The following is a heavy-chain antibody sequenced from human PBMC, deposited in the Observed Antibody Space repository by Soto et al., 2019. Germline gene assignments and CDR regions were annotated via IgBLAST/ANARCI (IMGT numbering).Heavy chain of an antibody. J-gene: IGHJ4*02. D-gene: IGHD2-21*01. Sequence: EVQLVESGGGLVKPGGSLTLSCAASGFSFGNVWMSWVRQAPGKGLEWVGRIKSKSVGGTTDYTAPVKGRFTISRDDSNDTQCHQTKSLKPEQTAVHYWTKYATQTFCDGVLCDSAKTKVHVAWGQGILVTVSS. CDR1: GFSFGNVW. CDR3: TKYATQTFCDGVLCDSAKTKVHVA. CDR2: IKSKSVGGTT. V-gene: IGHV3-15*05.